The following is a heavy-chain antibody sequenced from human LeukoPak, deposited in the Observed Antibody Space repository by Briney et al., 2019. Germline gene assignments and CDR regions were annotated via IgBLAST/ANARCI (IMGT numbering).Heavy chain of an antibody. J-gene: IGHJ3*02. Sequence: SGSTYYNPSLKSRVTISVDTSKNQFSLKLSSVTAADTAVYYCARDRNGSGSYYNVWGAFDIWGQGTMVTVSS. V-gene: IGHV4-31*02. CDR3: ARDRNGSGSYYNVWGAFDI. CDR2: SGST. D-gene: IGHD3-10*01.